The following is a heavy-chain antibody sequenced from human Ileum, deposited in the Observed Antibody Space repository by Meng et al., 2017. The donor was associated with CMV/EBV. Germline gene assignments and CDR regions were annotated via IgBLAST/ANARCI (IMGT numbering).Heavy chain of an antibody. CDR2: INLNSGVI. CDR1: GNILTGYY. D-gene: IGHD7-27*01. J-gene: IGHJ4*02. V-gene: IGHV1-2*02. Sequence: QTQLVQSGPELNKPGASVKVSCKDCGNILTGYYMHWVRQAPRQGLEWVGCINLNSGVIDFAQKFQGRITLTRDTSITTAYMELTRLIYDDTAVYYCARENWVYDYWGQGTLVTVSS. CDR3: ARENWVYDY.